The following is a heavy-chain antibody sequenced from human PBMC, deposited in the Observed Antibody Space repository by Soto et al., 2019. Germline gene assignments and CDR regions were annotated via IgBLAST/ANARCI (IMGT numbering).Heavy chain of an antibody. D-gene: IGHD3-3*01. J-gene: IGHJ4*02. CDR1: GFSLTTSGVG. V-gene: IGHV2-5*02. Sequence: QITLNESGPTLVKPTQTLTLTCTFSGFSLTTSGVGVGWIRQSPGKAPEWLELIYWDDDKRYSPSLKSRLTITKDTSKNQVVLTMANLDPADTATYYCAHRVLRTVFGLVTTTAIYFDFWGQGTPVAVSS. CDR3: AHRVLRTVFGLVTTTAIYFDF. CDR2: IYWDDDK.